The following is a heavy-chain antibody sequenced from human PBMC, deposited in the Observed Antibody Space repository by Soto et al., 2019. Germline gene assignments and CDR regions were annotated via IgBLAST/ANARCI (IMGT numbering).Heavy chain of an antibody. V-gene: IGHV1-69*06. J-gene: IGHJ5*02. D-gene: IGHD2-21*02. CDR3: AGAYCGGDCCPNRPDNWFDP. CDR2: IIPIFGTA. Sequence: QVQLVQSGAEVKKPGSSVKVSCKASGGTFSSYAISWVRQAPGQGLEWMGGIIPIFGTANYAQKFQGRVTITADKSTSTAYMELSSLRSEDTAVYYCAGAYCGGDCCPNRPDNWFDPWCQGTQVTVSS. CDR1: GGTFSSYA.